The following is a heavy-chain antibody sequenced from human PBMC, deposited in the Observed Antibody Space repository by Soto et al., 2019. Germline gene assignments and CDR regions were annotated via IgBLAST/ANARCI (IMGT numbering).Heavy chain of an antibody. CDR1: GGTFSSYT. D-gene: IGHD2-2*02. CDR3: ARGAVVPAAIYSDY. Sequence: QVQLVQSGAEVKKPGSSVKVSCKASGGTFSSYTISWVRQAPGQGLEWMGRIIPILGIANYAQKFQGRVTITADKSTGTAYMELSSLRSEDTAVYYCARGAVVPAAIYSDYWGQGTLVTVSS. V-gene: IGHV1-69*02. J-gene: IGHJ4*02. CDR2: IIPILGIA.